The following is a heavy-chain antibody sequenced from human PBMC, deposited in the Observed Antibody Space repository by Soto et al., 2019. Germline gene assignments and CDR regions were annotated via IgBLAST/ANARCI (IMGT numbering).Heavy chain of an antibody. CDR1: GFTFSSSG. J-gene: IGHJ4*02. Sequence: QVQLVESGGGVVQPGRSLRLSCAASGFTFSSSGIHWVRQAPGKGLEWVAVISYDGSNKYYVDSVKGRFTISRDNSKITLYLQMNSLRAEDTAVYYCATDFSGWYGSSEYGFWGQGTLVTVSS. CDR2: ISYDGSNK. D-gene: IGHD6-19*01. CDR3: ATDFSGWYGSSEYGF. V-gene: IGHV3-30*03.